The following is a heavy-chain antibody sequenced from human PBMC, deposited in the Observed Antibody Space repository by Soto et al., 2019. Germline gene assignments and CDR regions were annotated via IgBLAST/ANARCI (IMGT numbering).Heavy chain of an antibody. J-gene: IGHJ5*02. CDR3: ARQQPTYNWFDP. CDR1: GYPFTSYG. Sequence: VASVKVCFKASGYPFTSYGISLVRQAPGQGLEWMGWISAYNGNTNYAQKLQGRVTMTTDTSTSTAYMELRSLRPDDTAVYYCARQQPTYNWFDPWGQGTMVTVSS. D-gene: IGHD6-13*01. V-gene: IGHV1-18*04. CDR2: ISAYNGNT.